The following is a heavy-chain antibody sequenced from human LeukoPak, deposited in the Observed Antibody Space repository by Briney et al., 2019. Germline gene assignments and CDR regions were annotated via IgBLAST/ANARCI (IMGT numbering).Heavy chain of an antibody. Sequence: GSLRLFCAASGFTFSDHYMDWVCQAPGKGLEWVGRIRNKAQRYTSDYAATEQGRFTISRDESKSSVYLQMNSLNTEDTAVYYCVTPAIAGGNFDYWGRGTMATVSS. CDR1: GFTFSDHY. D-gene: IGHD3-16*01. J-gene: IGHJ4*03. V-gene: IGHV3-72*01. CDR2: IRNKAQRYTS. CDR3: VTPAIAGGNFDY.